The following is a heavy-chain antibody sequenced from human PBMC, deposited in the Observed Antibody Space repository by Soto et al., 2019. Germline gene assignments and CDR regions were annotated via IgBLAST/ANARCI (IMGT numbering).Heavy chain of an antibody. CDR3: SKWNGYGDS. D-gene: IGHD1-1*01. J-gene: IGHJ4*02. CDR2: FSGGNGTT. CDR1: GFSLSTYG. Sequence: EVQLLESGGGLVQPGGSLRLSCAASGFSLSTYGVTWVRQAPGKGLEWVSGFSGGNGTTHYSDSVKGRFTITRDISESMVYLQMNSLGVEDMAMYYCSKWNGYGDSWGQGTLVTVS. V-gene: IGHV3-23*01.